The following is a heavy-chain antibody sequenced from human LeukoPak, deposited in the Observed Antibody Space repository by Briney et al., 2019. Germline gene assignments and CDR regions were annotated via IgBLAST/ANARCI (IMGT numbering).Heavy chain of an antibody. D-gene: IGHD2-21*02. CDR2: INHSGST. Sequence: PSETLSLTCAVYGGSFSRYYWSWIRQPPGKGLEWIGQINHSGSTNYNPSLKSRVTISVDTSKNQFSLKLSSVTAADTAVYYCARARRGIVVVTAIPYYYMDVWGKGTTVTVSS. J-gene: IGHJ6*03. CDR1: GGSFSRYY. V-gene: IGHV4-34*01. CDR3: ARARRGIVVVTAIPYYYMDV.